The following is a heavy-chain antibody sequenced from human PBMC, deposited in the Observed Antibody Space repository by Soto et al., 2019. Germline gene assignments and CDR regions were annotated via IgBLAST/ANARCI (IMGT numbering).Heavy chain of an antibody. CDR3: SLVRYSWNERNLGSFDF. J-gene: IGHJ4*02. Sequence: ASETLSLTCAVYGGNFSGYYWTWIRQHPGKGLEWIGEINHRGSTNYNPSLKSLVTISVDRAKNQFSLHLSSVTAADTAEYNSSLVRYSWNERNLGSFDFWGQGTLVTVSS. D-gene: IGHD5-18*01. CDR2: INHRGST. V-gene: IGHV4-34*08. CDR1: GGNFSGYY.